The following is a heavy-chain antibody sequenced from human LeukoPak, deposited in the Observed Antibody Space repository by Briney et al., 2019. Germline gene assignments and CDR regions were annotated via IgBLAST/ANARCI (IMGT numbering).Heavy chain of an antibody. J-gene: IGHJ4*02. D-gene: IGHD5-24*01. V-gene: IGHV1-3*01. Sequence: ASVKVSCKASGYTFTNYAMYWVRQAPGQRLEWMGWINAGNGNTKYSQKFQGRVTITRDTSASTAYMELSSLRSEDTAVYYCARDGEMATVDYWGQGTLVTVSS. CDR1: GYTFTNYA. CDR2: INAGNGNT. CDR3: ARDGEMATVDY.